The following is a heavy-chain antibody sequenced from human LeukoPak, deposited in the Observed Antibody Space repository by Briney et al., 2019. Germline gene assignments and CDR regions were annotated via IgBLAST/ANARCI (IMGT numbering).Heavy chain of an antibody. V-gene: IGHV3-23*01. D-gene: IGHD2-2*01. J-gene: IGHJ5*02. CDR1: GFTFSSYA. Sequence: GGSLRLSCAASGFTFSSYAMSWVRQAPGKGLEWVSAISGSGGSTYYADSVKGRFTISRDNSKNTLYLQMNSLRAEDTAVYYCAKEPLHCSSTSCWDNWFDPWGQGTLVTVSS. CDR3: AKEPLHCSSTSCWDNWFDP. CDR2: ISGSGGST.